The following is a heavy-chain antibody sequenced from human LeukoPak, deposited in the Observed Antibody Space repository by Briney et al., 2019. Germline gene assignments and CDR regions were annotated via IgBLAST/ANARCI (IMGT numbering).Heavy chain of an antibody. D-gene: IGHD3-3*01. CDR2: IYPGDSDR. CDR3: ARRGEASSTFWSGFYYFDN. CDR1: GYSFTNYW. J-gene: IGHJ4*02. Sequence: GESLKISCKGSGYSFTNYWIGWVRQIPGKGLEWMEIIYPGDSDRSYSPSFQGQVTISVDKSISTAYLQWNSLKASDSAIYYCARRGEASSTFWSGFYYFDNWGQGTLVTVSS. V-gene: IGHV5-51*01.